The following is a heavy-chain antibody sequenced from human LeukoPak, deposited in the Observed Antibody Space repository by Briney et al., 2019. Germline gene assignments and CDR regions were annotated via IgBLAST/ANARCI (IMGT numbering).Heavy chain of an antibody. CDR1: GDSVSSNSAA. V-gene: IGHV6-1*01. Sequence: SQTPSLTCAISGDSVSSNSAAWNWIRPSPSSGLEWLGRTYYRSKCYNDYAVSVKSQITINPDTSKNQFSLQLNSVTPEDTAVYYCARFGAPSYYGSGSYYNLWGQGTLVTVSS. D-gene: IGHD3-10*01. J-gene: IGHJ4*02. CDR3: ARFGAPSYYGSGSYYNL. CDR2: TYYRSKCYN.